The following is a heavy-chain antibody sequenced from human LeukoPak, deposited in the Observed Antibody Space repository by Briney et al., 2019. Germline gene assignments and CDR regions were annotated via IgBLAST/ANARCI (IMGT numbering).Heavy chain of an antibody. V-gene: IGHV1-2*02. D-gene: IGHD5-12*01. J-gene: IGHJ4*02. CDR3: ARTKHKIVATILGY. CDR2: INPNSGGT. CDR1: GYTFTGYY. Sequence: GASAKVSCKASGYTFTGYYMHWVRQAPGQGLEWMGWINPNSGGTNYAQKFQGRVTMTRDTSISTAYMELSRLRSDDTAVYYCARTKHKIVATILGYWGQGTLVTVSS.